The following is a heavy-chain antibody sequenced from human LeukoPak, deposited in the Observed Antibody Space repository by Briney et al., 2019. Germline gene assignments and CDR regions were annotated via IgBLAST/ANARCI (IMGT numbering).Heavy chain of an antibody. CDR1: GFTFSSYA. V-gene: IGHV3-64*01. CDR3: AIPTYSSSWYKDY. CDR2: ISSSGGGT. D-gene: IGHD6-13*01. Sequence: GGSLRLSCAASGFTFSSYAMHWVRQAPGKGLEYVSAISSSGGGTYYANSVKGRFTISRDNSKNTLYLQMNSLRAEDTAVYYCAIPTYSSSWYKDYWGQGTLVTVSS. J-gene: IGHJ4*02.